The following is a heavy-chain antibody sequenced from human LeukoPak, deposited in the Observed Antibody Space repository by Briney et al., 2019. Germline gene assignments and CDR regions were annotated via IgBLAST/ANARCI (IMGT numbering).Heavy chain of an antibody. CDR1: GFTFSNAW. D-gene: IGHD2-15*01. CDR2: IKSKTDGGTT. J-gene: IGHJ4*02. CDR3: TTGPPIVVVVAAADY. V-gene: IGHV3-15*01. Sequence: GGSLRLSCAASGFTFSNAWMCWVRQAPGKGLEWVSRIKSKTDGGTTDYAAPVKGRFTISRDDSKNTLYLQMNSLKTEDTAVYYCTTGPPIVVVVAAADYWGQGTLVTVSS.